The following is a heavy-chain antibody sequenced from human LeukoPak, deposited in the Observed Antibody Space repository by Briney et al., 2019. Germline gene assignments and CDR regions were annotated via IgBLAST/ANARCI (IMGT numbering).Heavy chain of an antibody. D-gene: IGHD5-18*01. Sequence: GGSLRLSCAASGFTFSSYAMHWVRQAPGKGLEWEAVISYDGSNKYYADSVKGRFTISRDNSKNTLYLQMNSLRAEDTAVYYCARDAPGNTALDYWGQGTLVTVSS. CDR3: ARDAPGNTALDY. CDR2: ISYDGSNK. V-gene: IGHV3-30-3*01. J-gene: IGHJ4*02. CDR1: GFTFSSYA.